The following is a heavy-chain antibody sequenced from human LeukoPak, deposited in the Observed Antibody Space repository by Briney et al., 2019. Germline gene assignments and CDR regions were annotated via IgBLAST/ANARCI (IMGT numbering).Heavy chain of an antibody. CDR2: ISSTGSSI. Sequence: GVSLRLSCAASGVTFSYYTMSWVRQAPGKGLEWVSSISSTGSSIYYADSVKGRFTISRDNAKNSLYLQMSSLRVEDTAVYYCARDDVAWNDVHWFDPWGQGTLVTVSS. V-gene: IGHV3-21*01. CDR3: ARDDVAWNDVHWFDP. D-gene: IGHD1-1*01. J-gene: IGHJ5*02. CDR1: GVTFSYYT.